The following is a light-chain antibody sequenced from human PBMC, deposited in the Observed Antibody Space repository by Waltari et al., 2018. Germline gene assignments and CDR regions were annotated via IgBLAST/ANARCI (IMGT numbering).Light chain of an antibody. Sequence: DIQMTQSPSSLSASVGARVTITCRASQNINNFLNWYQQKPGKAPKLLIYRASSLQGGVPSRFSGSGSGTDFTLTVSSLQPDDFATYYGQQTYITPLTFGGGTKAEIK. J-gene: IGKJ4*01. V-gene: IGKV1-39*01. CDR3: QQTYITPLT. CDR1: QNINNF. CDR2: RAS.